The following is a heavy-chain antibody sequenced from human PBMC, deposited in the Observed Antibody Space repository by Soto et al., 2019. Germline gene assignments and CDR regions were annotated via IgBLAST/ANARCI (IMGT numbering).Heavy chain of an antibody. V-gene: IGHV4-39*01. J-gene: IGHJ4*02. CDR1: GGSISVSNYY. D-gene: IGHD6-19*01. CDR3: VRPGCTSGWFGYYFDF. Sequence: SETLSLTCTVSGGSISVSNYYWGWIRQPPGKGLEWIGSIYYSGGTNYNPSLKSLVTVSVDTSKNQFSLKLASVTAADTAVYYCVRPGCTSGWFGYYFDFWGQGDLVNVS. CDR2: IYYSGGT.